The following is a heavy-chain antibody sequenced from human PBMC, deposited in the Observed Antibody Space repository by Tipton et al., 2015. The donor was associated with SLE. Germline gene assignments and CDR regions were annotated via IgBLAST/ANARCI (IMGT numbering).Heavy chain of an antibody. CDR1: GGTFSNYA. V-gene: IGHV1-69*01. CDR2: IIPMFGTT. J-gene: IGHJ4*02. D-gene: IGHD3-3*01. CDR3: AGGSNFWSIGDY. Sequence: QMQLVQSGPEVKKPGSSVKVSCKASGGTFSNYAISWVRQAPGQGLEWMGGIIPMFGTTNYAQKFQDRVSISADESTSTAYMELSSLRSEDTAMYYCAGGSNFWSIGDYWGQGTLVTVSS.